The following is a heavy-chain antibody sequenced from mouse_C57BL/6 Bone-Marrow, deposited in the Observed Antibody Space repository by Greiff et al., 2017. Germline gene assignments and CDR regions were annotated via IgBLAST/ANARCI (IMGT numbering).Heavy chain of an antibody. CDR2: ISYDGSN. D-gene: IGHD3-1*01. J-gene: IGHJ3*01. CDR3: ARDGLLLAY. Sequence: EVKLQESGPGLVKPSQSLSLTCSVTGYSITSGYYWNWIRQFPGNKLEWMGYISYDGSNNYNPSLKNRISITRDTSKNQFFLKLNSVTTEDTATYYCARDGLLLAYWGQGTLVTVSA. CDR1: GYSITSGYY. V-gene: IGHV3-6*01.